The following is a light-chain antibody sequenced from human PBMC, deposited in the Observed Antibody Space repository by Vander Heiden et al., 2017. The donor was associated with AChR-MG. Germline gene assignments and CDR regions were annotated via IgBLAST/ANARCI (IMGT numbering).Light chain of an antibody. CDR1: SSDVGGNNY. V-gene: IGLV2-14*03. Sequence: QSALTQPASVSGSPGQSITISYPGTSSDVGGNNYGSWYQQQPGKAPKLMIYDVSNRPSGVSNRFSGSKSGNTAALTISGLQAEDEADYYCSSYTSSSTQVFGTGTKVTVL. J-gene: IGLJ1*01. CDR3: SSYTSSSTQV. CDR2: DVS.